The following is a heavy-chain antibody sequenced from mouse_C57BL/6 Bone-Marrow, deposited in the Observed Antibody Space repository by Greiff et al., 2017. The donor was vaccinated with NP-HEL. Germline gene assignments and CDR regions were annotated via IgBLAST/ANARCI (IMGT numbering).Heavy chain of an antibody. Sequence: VQLQQPGAELVRPGTSVKLSCKASGYTFTSYWMHWVKQRPGQGLEWIGVIDPSDSYTNSNQKLKGKATLTVDTAASTSYMKLSSLTSEDAAVYYCARRDYGSSLDYFDYWGQGTTLTVSS. CDR1: GYTFTSYW. D-gene: IGHD1-1*01. CDR3: ARRDYGSSLDYFDY. J-gene: IGHJ2*01. V-gene: IGHV1-59*01. CDR2: IDPSDSYT.